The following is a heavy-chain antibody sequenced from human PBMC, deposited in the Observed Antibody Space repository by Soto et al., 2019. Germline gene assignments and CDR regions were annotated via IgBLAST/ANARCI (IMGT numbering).Heavy chain of an antibody. CDR2: IYYSGST. CDR1: GGSISSGDYY. Sequence: SETLSLTCTVSGGSISSGDYYWSWLRQPPGKGLEWIGYIYYSGSTYYNPSLKSRVTISVDTSKNQFSLKLSSVTAADTAVYYCAREATIAARLDPWGQGTLVTVSS. J-gene: IGHJ5*02. CDR3: AREATIAARLDP. D-gene: IGHD6-6*01. V-gene: IGHV4-30-4*01.